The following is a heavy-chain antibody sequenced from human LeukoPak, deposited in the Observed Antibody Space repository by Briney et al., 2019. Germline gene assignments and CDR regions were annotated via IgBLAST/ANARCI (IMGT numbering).Heavy chain of an antibody. D-gene: IGHD6-19*01. CDR3: AKERTAVAGTGRDGY. V-gene: IGHV3-23*01. Sequence: PSETLSLTCSVSGGSIGTNHWSLIRQVPGKGLEWVSAISGSGGSTYYADSVKGRFTISRDNSKNTLYLQMNSLRAEDTAVYYCAKERTAVAGTGRDGYWGQGTLVTVSS. J-gene: IGHJ4*02. CDR2: ISGSGGST. CDR1: GGSIGTNH.